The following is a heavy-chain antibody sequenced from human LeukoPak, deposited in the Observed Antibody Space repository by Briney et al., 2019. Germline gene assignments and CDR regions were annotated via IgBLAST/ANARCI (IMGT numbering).Heavy chain of an antibody. CDR3: AKDRECSGGSCYSYYFDY. V-gene: IGHV3-30*18. D-gene: IGHD2-15*01. Sequence: GGSLRLSCAASGFTFSSYGMHWVRQAPGKGLEWVAVIPYDGSNKYYADSVKGRFTISRDNSKNTLYLQMNSLRAEDTAVYYCAKDRECSGGSCYSYYFDYWGQGTLVTVSS. CDR2: IPYDGSNK. J-gene: IGHJ4*02. CDR1: GFTFSSYG.